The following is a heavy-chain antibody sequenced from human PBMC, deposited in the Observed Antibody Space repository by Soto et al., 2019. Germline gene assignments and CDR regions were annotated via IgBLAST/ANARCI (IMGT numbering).Heavy chain of an antibody. Sequence: QVQLVQSGAEVKKPGSSVKVSCKASGGTFSFHTVSWVRQAPGQGLEWMGGIIPMFGTTNYAQKSQDRVTRSADESTSCGDRELRSLRSAETAVDYGARLGYCSAGSCYTSPPSAMDGGGHGATVTVSS. V-gene: IGHV1-69*12. D-gene: IGHD2-15*01. CDR2: IIPMFGTT. CDR1: GGTFSFHT. CDR3: ARLGYCSAGSCYTSPPSAMDG. J-gene: IGHJ6*02.